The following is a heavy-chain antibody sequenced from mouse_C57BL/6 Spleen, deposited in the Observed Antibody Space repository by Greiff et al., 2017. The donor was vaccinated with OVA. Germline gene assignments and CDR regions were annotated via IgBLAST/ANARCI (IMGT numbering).Heavy chain of an antibody. CDR1: GYTFTSYW. Sequence: VQRVESGAELAKPGASVKLSCKASGYTFTSYWMHWVKQRPGQGLEWIGYINPSSGYTKYNQKFKDKATLTADKSSSTAYMQLSSLTYEDSAVYYCARSPTVVGHPYWYFDVWGTGTTVTVSS. J-gene: IGHJ1*03. V-gene: IGHV1-7*01. CDR3: ARSPTVVGHPYWYFDV. CDR2: INPSSGYT. D-gene: IGHD1-1*01.